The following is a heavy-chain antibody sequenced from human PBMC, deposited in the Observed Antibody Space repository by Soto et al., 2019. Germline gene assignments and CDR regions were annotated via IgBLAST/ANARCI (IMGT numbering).Heavy chain of an antibody. J-gene: IGHJ4*02. D-gene: IGHD6-13*01. CDR1: GFTFSNAW. Sequence: GGSLRLSCAASGFTFSNAWMSWVRQAPGKGLEWVGRIKSKTDGGTTDYAAPVKGRFTISRDDSQNTLYLQMNSLKTEDTAVYYCTTLSYSSSWEYYFDYWGQGTLVTVSS. CDR3: TTLSYSSSWEYYFDY. CDR2: IKSKTDGGTT. V-gene: IGHV3-15*01.